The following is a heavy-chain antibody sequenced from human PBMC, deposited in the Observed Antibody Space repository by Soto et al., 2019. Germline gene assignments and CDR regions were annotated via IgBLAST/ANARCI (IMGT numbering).Heavy chain of an antibody. J-gene: IGHJ4*02. Sequence: EVQLLESGGGLVQPGGSLRLSCAASGFTFSSYAMSWVRQAPGKGLEWVSAISGSGGSTYYADSVKGRFTISRDNSKNTLYLQMNSLRAEDTAVYYCAKIKGNVWITFGGVIVDNVDYWGQGTLVTVSS. CDR2: ISGSGGST. CDR3: AKIKGNVWITFGGVIVDNVDY. CDR1: GFTFSSYA. V-gene: IGHV3-23*01. D-gene: IGHD3-16*02.